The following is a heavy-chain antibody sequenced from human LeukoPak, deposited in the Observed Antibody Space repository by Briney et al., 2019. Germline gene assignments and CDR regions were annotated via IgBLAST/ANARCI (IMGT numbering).Heavy chain of an antibody. CDR1: GYTFTDYY. CDR3: GRPDFGSGNYYPPPH. D-gene: IGHD3-10*01. CDR2: INPSSGGT. Sequence: ASVKFSCKASGYTFTDYYIHWGRQAPAQGLEYMGWINPSSGGTNYAQNSQGRVTMTRDTSISTVYMELSRLRSDDTAVYYCGRPDFGSGNYYPPPHWGEGTLVTVSS. V-gene: IGHV1-2*02. J-gene: IGHJ4*02.